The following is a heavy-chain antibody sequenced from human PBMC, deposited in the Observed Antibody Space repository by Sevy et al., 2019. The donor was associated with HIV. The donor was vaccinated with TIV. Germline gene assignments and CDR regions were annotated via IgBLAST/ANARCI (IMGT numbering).Heavy chain of an antibody. Sequence: ASVKVSCKVSGYTLTKLPMHWVRQAPGKGLEWMGGFDPEDGETIYAQRFQGRVTMNEDTSTDTAYMELRSLRSEDTAVYYCATLDVWSENPFYGTDVWGQGTTVTVSS. V-gene: IGHV1-24*01. J-gene: IGHJ6*02. CDR3: ATLDVWSENPFYGTDV. CDR2: FDPEDGET. CDR1: GYTLTKLP. D-gene: IGHD3-3*01.